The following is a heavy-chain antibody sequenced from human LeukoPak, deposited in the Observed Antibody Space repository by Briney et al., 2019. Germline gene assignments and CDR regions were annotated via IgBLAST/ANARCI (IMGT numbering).Heavy chain of an antibody. CDR1: GYTFTSYG. Sequence: GASVKVSCKASGYTFTSYGISWVRQDPGQGLEWVGWISAYNGNTNYAQKLQGRVTMTTDTSTSTAYMELRSLRSDDTAVYYCARDERYQLLLGYYYYGMDVWGQGTTVTVSS. V-gene: IGHV1-18*01. J-gene: IGHJ6*02. D-gene: IGHD2-2*01. CDR3: ARDERYQLLLGYYYYGMDV. CDR2: ISAYNGNT.